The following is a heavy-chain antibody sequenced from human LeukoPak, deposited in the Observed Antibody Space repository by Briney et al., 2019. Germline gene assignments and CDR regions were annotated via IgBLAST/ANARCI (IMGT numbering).Heavy chain of an antibody. CDR1: GASISSYY. V-gene: IGHV4-59*01. CDR2: IYYSGST. CDR3: ARGVAASFDY. D-gene: IGHD6-19*01. J-gene: IGHJ4*02. Sequence: RASETLSLTCTVSGASISSYYWTWIRQPPGKGLEWIGFIYYSGSTDYNPSLKSRVTISVDTSKNHFSLKLSSVTAADTAVYYCARGVAASFDYWGQGTLVTVSS.